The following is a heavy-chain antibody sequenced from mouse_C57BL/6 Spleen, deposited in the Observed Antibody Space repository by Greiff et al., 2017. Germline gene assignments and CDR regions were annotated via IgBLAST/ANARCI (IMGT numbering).Heavy chain of an antibody. CDR3: AREDYGNYDAMDY. V-gene: IGHV1-80*01. CDR2: IYPGDGDT. Sequence: VQLQQSGAELVKPGASVKISCKASGYAFSSYWMNWVKQRPGKGLEWIGQIYPGDGDTNYNGKFKGKDTLTADKSSSTAYMQLSSLTSEDSAVYFCAREDYGNYDAMDYWGQGTSVTVSS. D-gene: IGHD2-1*01. CDR1: GYAFSSYW. J-gene: IGHJ4*01.